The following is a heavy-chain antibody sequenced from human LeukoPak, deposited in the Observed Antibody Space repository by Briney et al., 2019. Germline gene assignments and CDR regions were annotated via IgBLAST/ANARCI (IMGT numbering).Heavy chain of an antibody. D-gene: IGHD3-3*01. J-gene: IGHJ4*02. CDR1: GGSITPDS. Sequence: SETLSLTCTVSGGSITPDSWSWIRQPAGKGLEWIGRIFPSGSTNYNPSLKSRVSMSVDTSKNQFSLKVRSVTAADTAVYYCARDNLLEWSFDYWGQGTLVAVSS. V-gene: IGHV4-4*07. CDR3: ARDNLLEWSFDY. CDR2: IFPSGST.